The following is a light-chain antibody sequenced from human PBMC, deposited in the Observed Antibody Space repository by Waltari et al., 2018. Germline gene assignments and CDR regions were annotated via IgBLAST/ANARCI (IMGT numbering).Light chain of an antibody. CDR1: QSLLHGNGYNF. J-gene: IGKJ1*01. V-gene: IGKV2-28*01. Sequence: DNEETQSPLSLPVTPGEPASISCRSSQSLLHGNGYNFLDWFLQKPRQSPQLLIYFGSHPTSAVPDSFSGSGSGTDFTLKISRVEAEDVGVYYCMQALQTPWTFGQGTKVEIK. CDR3: MQALQTPWT. CDR2: FGS.